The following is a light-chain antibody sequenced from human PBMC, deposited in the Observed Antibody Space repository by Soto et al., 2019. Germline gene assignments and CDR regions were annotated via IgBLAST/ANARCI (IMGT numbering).Light chain of an antibody. CDR1: SNIIGSNT. Sequence: QYVLTQPPSASGTPGQRVTISCSGSSNIIGSNTVNIYQQLPGTAPKLLIYSNNQRPSGVPDRFSGSKSGTSASLAISGLQSEDEADYYCAAWDDSLNGYVFGTGTKVTVL. CDR3: AAWDDSLNGYV. J-gene: IGLJ1*01. V-gene: IGLV1-44*01. CDR2: SNN.